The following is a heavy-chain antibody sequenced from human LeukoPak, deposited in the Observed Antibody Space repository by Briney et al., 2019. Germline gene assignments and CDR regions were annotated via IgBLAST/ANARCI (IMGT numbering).Heavy chain of an antibody. CDR3: AKEAQLQNSPWYFDP. Sequence: GRSLRLSCAASGFTFSNYGMQWVRQAPGKGLEWVAVISYDGTAKHYGDSVKGRFTISRDNSKNTLYLQVDSLRSEDTAVYYCAKEAQLQNSPWYFDPWGQGTLVTVSS. D-gene: IGHD1-26*01. J-gene: IGHJ4*02. CDR2: ISYDGTAK. V-gene: IGHV3-30*18. CDR1: GFTFSNYG.